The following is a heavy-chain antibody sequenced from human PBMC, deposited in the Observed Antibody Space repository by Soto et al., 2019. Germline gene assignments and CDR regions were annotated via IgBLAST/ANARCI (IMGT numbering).Heavy chain of an antibody. Sequence: GGSLRLSCAASGFTFSTYWMNWARQAPGKGLEWVANIKQDGSEKYYVDSVKGRFAISRDNAKDSLFLQMNNLRAEDTAVYYCVRDWSTFWGMDVWGQGTTVTVSS. V-gene: IGHV3-7*01. CDR3: VRDWSTFWGMDV. J-gene: IGHJ6*02. CDR2: IKQDGSEK. CDR1: GFTFSTYW.